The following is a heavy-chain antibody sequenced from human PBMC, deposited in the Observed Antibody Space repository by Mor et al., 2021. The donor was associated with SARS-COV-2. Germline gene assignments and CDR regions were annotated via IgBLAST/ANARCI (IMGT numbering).Heavy chain of an antibody. D-gene: IGHD3-22*01. CDR2: IYYSGST. CDR3: ARAASRGSGYYYSEYFQH. Sequence: DIYYSGSTNYNPSLKSRVTISVDTSKNQFSLKLSSVTAADTAVYYCARAASRGSGYYYSEYFQHWGQGTLVTVSS. V-gene: IGHV4-59*01. J-gene: IGHJ1*01.